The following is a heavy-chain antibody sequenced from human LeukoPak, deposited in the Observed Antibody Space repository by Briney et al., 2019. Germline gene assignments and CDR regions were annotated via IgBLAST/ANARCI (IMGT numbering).Heavy chain of an antibody. CDR3: ARFPLNYGDYLYYYYGMDV. D-gene: IGHD4-17*01. CDR1: GGSVSSGSYY. J-gene: IGHJ6*02. CDR2: IYYSGST. Sequence: PSETLSLTCTVSGGSVSSGSYYWSWIRQPPGKGLEWIGYIYYSGSTNYNPSLKSRVTISVDTSKNQFSLKLSSVTAADTAVYYCARFPLNYGDYLYYYYGMDVWGQGTTVTVSS. V-gene: IGHV4-61*01.